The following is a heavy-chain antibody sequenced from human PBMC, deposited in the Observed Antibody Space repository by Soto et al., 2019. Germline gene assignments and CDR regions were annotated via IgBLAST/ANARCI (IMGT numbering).Heavy chain of an antibody. Sequence: PSETLSLTCTVSGGSISSYYWSWIRQPPGKGLEWIGYIYYSGSTNYNPSLKSRVTISVDTSKSQFSLKLRSVTAADTAVYFCAKYRRTDAEGYTFDYWGQGALVTVSS. D-gene: IGHD6-13*01. CDR3: AKYRRTDAEGYTFDY. CDR1: GGSISSYY. J-gene: IGHJ4*02. V-gene: IGHV4-59*01. CDR2: IYYSGST.